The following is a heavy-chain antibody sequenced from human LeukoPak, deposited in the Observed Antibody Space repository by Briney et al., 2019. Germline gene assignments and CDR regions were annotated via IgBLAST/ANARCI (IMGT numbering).Heavy chain of an antibody. CDR1: GNYW. V-gene: IGHV3-74*01. D-gene: IGHD2/OR15-2a*01. J-gene: IGHJ4*02. CDR3: VSFYETY. Sequence: HPGGSLRLSCAASGNYWMHWVRQAPGKGLVWVSHINSDGSWTSYADSVKGRFTISKDNAKNTVYLQMNSLRAEDTAVYYCVSFYETYWGQGTLVTVSS. CDR2: INSDGSWT.